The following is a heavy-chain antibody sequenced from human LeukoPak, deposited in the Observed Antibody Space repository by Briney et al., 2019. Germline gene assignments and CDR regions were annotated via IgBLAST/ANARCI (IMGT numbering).Heavy chain of an antibody. V-gene: IGHV3-23*01. CDR3: AKDSASYGRFDY. CDR2: ISGSGSST. Sequence: QPGGSLRLSCAASGFTFTNYAMSWVRQAPGKGLEWVSVISGSGSSTYYADSVKGRFTISRDDSKNTLYLQMNSLRAEDTAVYFCAKDSASYGRFDYWGQGTLVTVSS. CDR1: GFTFTNYA. D-gene: IGHD5-18*01. J-gene: IGHJ4*02.